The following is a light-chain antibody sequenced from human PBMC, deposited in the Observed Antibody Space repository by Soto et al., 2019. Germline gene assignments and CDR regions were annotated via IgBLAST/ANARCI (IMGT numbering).Light chain of an antibody. CDR1: QSVSDK. Sequence: EIVRTHAPSTVSVSPGERATLSCMASQSVSDKLAWYQQKPGQAPRLLIYGASTRATGIPARFSGSGSGTEFTLTISSLQSEDFGVYYCQQYYKWPRTFGQGTKVDI. V-gene: IGKV3-15*01. J-gene: IGKJ1*01. CDR3: QQYYKWPRT. CDR2: GAS.